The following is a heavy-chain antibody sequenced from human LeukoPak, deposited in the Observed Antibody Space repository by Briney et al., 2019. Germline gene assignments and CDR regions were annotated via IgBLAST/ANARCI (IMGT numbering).Heavy chain of an antibody. CDR3: ASYYYGSGSLDAFDI. V-gene: IGHV3-48*03. CDR1: GFTFSSYE. Sequence: GGSLRLSCAASGFTFSSYEMNWVRQAPGKGLEWVSYISSGGSTIYYADSVRGRFTISRDNAKNSLYLQMNSLRAEDTAVYYCASYYYGSGSLDAFDIWGQGTMVTVSS. J-gene: IGHJ3*02. CDR2: ISSGGSTI. D-gene: IGHD3-10*01.